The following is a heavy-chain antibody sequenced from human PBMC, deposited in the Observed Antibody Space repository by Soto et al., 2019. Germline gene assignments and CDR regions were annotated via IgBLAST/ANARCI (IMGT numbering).Heavy chain of an antibody. CDR1: GYSFTSYW. D-gene: IGHD6-13*01. J-gene: IGHJ6*02. V-gene: IGHV5-51*01. CDR3: ARLPGQQLGRAYSSSGMDV. CDR2: IYPGDSDT. Sequence: EVQLVQSGAEGKKPGESLKISCKGSGYSFTSYWIGWVLQMPGKGLEWMGIIYPGDSDTRYSPSFQGQVTISADKSISTASMQWSSLKSSETAMYYCARLPGQQLGRAYSSSGMDVWGQGTTVTVSS.